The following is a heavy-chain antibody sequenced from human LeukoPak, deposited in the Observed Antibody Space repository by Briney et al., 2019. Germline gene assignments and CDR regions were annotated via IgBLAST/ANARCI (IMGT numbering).Heavy chain of an antibody. CDR1: GFTFATYG. J-gene: IGHJ4*02. Sequence: GGSLRLSCAASGFTFATYGMHWVRLAPGKGLEWVAFIQNDEIDKFYADSVRGRFTASRDNSKNTLYLQMDSLRPEDTAVYYCARDYGSGTHYDYWGQGTLVTVSS. D-gene: IGHD3-10*01. CDR2: IQNDEIDK. V-gene: IGHV3-30*02. CDR3: ARDYGSGTHYDY.